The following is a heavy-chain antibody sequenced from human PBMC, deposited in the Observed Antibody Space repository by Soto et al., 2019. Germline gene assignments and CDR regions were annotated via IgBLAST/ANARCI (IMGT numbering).Heavy chain of an antibody. CDR1: GGSISNYY. V-gene: IGHV4-4*07. CDR3: ARGNQVAMSDY. J-gene: IGHJ4*02. CDR2: FYASGYT. Sequence: SETLSLTCAVSGGSISNYYCIFSRHPAFKGLEWIGRFYASGYTNYNPSLKSRVTMSLDISKNQFSLRLSSVTAADTAVYYCARGNQVAMSDYWGQGTLVTVS.